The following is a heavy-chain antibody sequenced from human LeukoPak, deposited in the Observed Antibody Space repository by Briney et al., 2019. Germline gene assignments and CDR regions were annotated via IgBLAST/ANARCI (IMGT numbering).Heavy chain of an antibody. D-gene: IGHD3-22*01. J-gene: IGHJ4*02. CDR2: IIPILGIA. CDR3: ARDTRVYDSSGYYWDYFDY. Sequence: SVKVSCKASGGTFSSYAISWVRQAPGQGLEWMGRIIPILGIANYAQKFQGRVTITADKSTSTAYMELSSLRSEDTAVYYCARDTRVYDSSGYYWDYFDYWGQGTLVTVSS. CDR1: GGTFSSYA. V-gene: IGHV1-69*04.